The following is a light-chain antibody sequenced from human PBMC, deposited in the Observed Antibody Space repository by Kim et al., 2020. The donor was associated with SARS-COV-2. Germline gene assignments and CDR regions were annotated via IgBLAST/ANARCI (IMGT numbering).Light chain of an antibody. CDR3: QAWDSSPAV. CDR2: QDI. Sequence: SYELTQPPSVSVSPGQTASITCSGHKLGDKHAYWYQQKPGQSPVLVIYQDIKRPSGIPERFSGSNSGNTVTLTISGTQSMVEAAYYFQAWDSSPAVSGGG. CDR1: KLGDKH. V-gene: IGLV3-1*01. J-gene: IGLJ3*02.